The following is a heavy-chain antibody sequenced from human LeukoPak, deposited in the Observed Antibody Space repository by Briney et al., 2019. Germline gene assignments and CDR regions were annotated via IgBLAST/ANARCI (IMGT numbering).Heavy chain of an antibody. CDR2: IIPIFGTA. J-gene: IGHJ3*02. D-gene: IGHD2-2*01. CDR3: ARSDCSSTSCYQLELSPAFDI. Sequence: ASVKVSCKASGYTFTSYGISWVRQAPGQGLEWMGGIIPIFGTANYAQKFQGRVTITADESTSTAYMELSSLRSEDTAVYYCARSDCSSTSCYQLELSPAFDIWGQGTMVTVSS. CDR1: GYTFTSYG. V-gene: IGHV1-69*13.